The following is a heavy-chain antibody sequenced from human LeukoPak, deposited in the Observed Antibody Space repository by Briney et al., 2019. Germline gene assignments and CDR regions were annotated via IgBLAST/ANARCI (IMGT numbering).Heavy chain of an antibody. CDR2: ISRNGAAT. CDR1: GLTFGDYT. J-gene: IGHJ6*03. V-gene: IGHV3-43*01. CDR3: ARDSSSWYGLYYYYYMDV. Sequence: GGSLRLSCEASGLTFGDYTMHWVRQAPGKSLEWVSLISRNGAATKYADSVKGRFTISRDNAKNSLYLQMNSLRAEDTALYYCARDSSSWYGLYYYYYMDVWGKGTTVTVS. D-gene: IGHD6-13*01.